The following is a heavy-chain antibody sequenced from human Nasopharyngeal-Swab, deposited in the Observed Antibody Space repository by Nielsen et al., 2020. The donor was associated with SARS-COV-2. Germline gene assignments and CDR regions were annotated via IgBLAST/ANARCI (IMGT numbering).Heavy chain of an antibody. V-gene: IGHV3-11*06. CDR3: ARRGGYCSGGSCYDWFDP. CDR2: ISSSSSYT. Sequence: GGSLRLSCAASGFTFSDYYMSWIRQAPGKGLEWVSYISSSSSYTHYADSVKGRFTISRDNDKNSLYLQMNSLRAEDTAVYYCARRGGYCSGGSCYDWFDPWGQGTLVTVSS. J-gene: IGHJ5*02. D-gene: IGHD2-15*01. CDR1: GFTFSDYY.